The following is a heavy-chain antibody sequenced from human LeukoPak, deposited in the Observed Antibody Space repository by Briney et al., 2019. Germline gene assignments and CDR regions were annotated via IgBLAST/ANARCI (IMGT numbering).Heavy chain of an antibody. CDR1: GGSISTYY. CDR2: IYYSGST. J-gene: IGHJ3*02. Sequence: SETLSPTCTVSGGSISTYYWSWIRQPPGKGLEWIGYIYYSGSTNYNPSLKSRVTISVDTSKNQFSLKLTSVTAADTAVYYCARRRGGQFDWLLYVGEAFDIWGQGTMVTVSS. V-gene: IGHV4-59*01. D-gene: IGHD3-9*01. CDR3: ARRRGGQFDWLLYVGEAFDI.